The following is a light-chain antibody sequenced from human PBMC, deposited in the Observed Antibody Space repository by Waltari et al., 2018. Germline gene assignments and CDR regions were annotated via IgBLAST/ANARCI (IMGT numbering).Light chain of an antibody. J-gene: IGLJ2*01. V-gene: IGLV1-51*01. CDR1: TPNIGNNF. CDR2: DNN. CDR3: GTWDSTLSDVV. Sequence: QSMLTQPPSVSAAPGEKVTIPCPGTTPNIGNNFVSWYQQLPGTAPKLVIQDNNKRPSGIPHRFSGSKSGTSATLTITGLQTEDEADYYCGTWDSTLSDVVFGGGTKLTVL.